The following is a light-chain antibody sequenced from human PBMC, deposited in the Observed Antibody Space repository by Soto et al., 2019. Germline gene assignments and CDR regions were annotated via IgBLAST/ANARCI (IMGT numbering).Light chain of an antibody. V-gene: IGKV3-15*01. CDR1: QSVSRY. Sequence: EIVMTQSPATLSVSPGERATLSCRASQSVSRYLAWYQQKPGQAPRLLIYGASTRATGIPARFSGSGSGTDFILSISSLQSEDFAVYYCQQFSKWPLTFGGGTKVDIK. CDR2: GAS. J-gene: IGKJ4*01. CDR3: QQFSKWPLT.